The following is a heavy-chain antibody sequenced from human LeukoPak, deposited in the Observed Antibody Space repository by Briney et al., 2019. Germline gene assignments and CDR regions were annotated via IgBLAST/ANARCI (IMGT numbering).Heavy chain of an antibody. D-gene: IGHD6-19*01. CDR1: GFTFSSYW. CDR2: IKQDGSEK. CDR3: ARGHSSGWCFDY. Sequence: GGSLRLSCAVSGFTFSSYWMTWVRQAPGKGLEWVANIKQDGSEKYYVDSVKGRFTIPRDNAKNSLYLQMNSLRAEDTAVYYCARGHSSGWCFDYWGQGTTVTVSS. J-gene: IGHJ4*03. V-gene: IGHV3-7*01.